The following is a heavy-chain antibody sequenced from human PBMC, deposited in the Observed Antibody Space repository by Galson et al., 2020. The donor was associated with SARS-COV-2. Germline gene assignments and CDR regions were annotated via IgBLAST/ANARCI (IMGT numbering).Heavy chain of an antibody. Sequence: SETLSLTCTVSGGSISSASYYWTCIRQPAGTGLVWIVRIYTSGRTNYNPSLKSRDTISVDTPKNQFSLKLSSVTAADTAVYYCAREFYRALWFGESYNWFDPWGQGTLVTVSS. CDR3: AREFYRALWFGESYNWFDP. V-gene: IGHV4-61*02. J-gene: IGHJ5*02. CDR1: GGSISSASYY. CDR2: IYTSGRT. D-gene: IGHD3-10*01.